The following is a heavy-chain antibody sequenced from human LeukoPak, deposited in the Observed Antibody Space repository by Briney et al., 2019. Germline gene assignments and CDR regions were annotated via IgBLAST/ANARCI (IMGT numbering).Heavy chain of an antibody. CDR2: IYSGGDT. J-gene: IGHJ4*02. CDR1: GLTVSSNY. CDR3: SRRPDYGGTPTFDN. Sequence: GGCARLSCAASGLTVSSNYMSWARQAPGKGLEWISVIYSGGDTYYAESVKGRFTISRDNSKNTLYLQMNRLRVEDTAVYYCSRRPDYGGTPTFDNWGQGTLVTVSS. D-gene: IGHD4-23*01. V-gene: IGHV3-53*01.